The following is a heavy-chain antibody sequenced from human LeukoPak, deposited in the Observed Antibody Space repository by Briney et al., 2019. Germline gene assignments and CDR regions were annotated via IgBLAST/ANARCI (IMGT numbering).Heavy chain of an antibody. CDR2: IIPIFGTA. D-gene: IGHD3-9*01. CDR3: AKGDTPKDAFDI. J-gene: IGHJ3*02. V-gene: IGHV1-69*06. CDR1: GYTFTSYY. Sequence: GASVKVSCKASGYTFTSYYMHWVRQAPGQGLEWMGGIIPIFGTANYAQKFQGRVTITADKSTSTAYMELSSLRSEDTAVYYCAKGDTPKDAFDIWGQGTMVTVSS.